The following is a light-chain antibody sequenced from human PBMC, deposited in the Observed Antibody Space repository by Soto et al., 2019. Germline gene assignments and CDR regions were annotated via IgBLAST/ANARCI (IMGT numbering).Light chain of an antibody. CDR3: QQYNNWPPLT. Sequence: EIVMTQSPATLSVSPGARASLSCRASQSVSINLAWYQQKPGQAPRLLIYGASTRATGIPARFSGSVSGTEYTLTIRSLQSEDFGVYYCQQYNNWPPLTFGGGTKVDI. CDR1: QSVSIN. V-gene: IGKV3-15*01. J-gene: IGKJ4*01. CDR2: GAS.